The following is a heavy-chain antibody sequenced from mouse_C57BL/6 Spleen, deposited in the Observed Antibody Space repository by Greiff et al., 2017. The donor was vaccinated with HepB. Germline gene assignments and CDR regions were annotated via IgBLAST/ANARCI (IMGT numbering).Heavy chain of an antibody. CDR3: TRPGSSPYWYFDV. CDR1: GFNIKDDY. V-gene: IGHV14-4*01. D-gene: IGHD1-1*01. Sequence: EVQRVESGAELVRPGASVKLSCTASGFNIKDDYMHWVKQRPEQGLEWIGWIDPENGDTEYASKFQGKATITADTSSNTAYLQLSSLTSEDTAVYYCTRPGSSPYWYFDVWGTGTTVTVSS. CDR2: IDPENGDT. J-gene: IGHJ1*03.